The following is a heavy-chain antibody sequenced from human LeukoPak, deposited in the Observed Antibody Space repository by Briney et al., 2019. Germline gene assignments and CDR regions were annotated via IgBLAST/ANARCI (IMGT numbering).Heavy chain of an antibody. D-gene: IGHD2-2*02. CDR1: GGSVSSGSYY. V-gene: IGHV4-61*01. CDR3: ARSQELLYAVDY. J-gene: IGHJ4*02. Sequence: SETLSLTCTVSGGSVSSGSYYWSWIRQPPGKGLEWIGYIYYSGSTNYNPSLKSRVTISVDTSKNQFSLKLSSVTAADTAVYYCARSQELLYAVDYWGQGTLVTVSS. CDR2: IYYSGST.